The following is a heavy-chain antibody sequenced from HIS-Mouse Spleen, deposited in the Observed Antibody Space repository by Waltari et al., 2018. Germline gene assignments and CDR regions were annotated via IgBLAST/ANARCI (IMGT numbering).Heavy chain of an antibody. Sequence: QLQLQESGPGLVKPSATLSLTCTVSGGSISSSSYYWGWIRQPPGQGLEWIWSIYYSGSTYYNPSLKSRVTISVDTSKNQFSLKLSSVTAADTAVYYCAREIPYSSSWYDWYFDLWGRGTLVTVSS. CDR1: GGSISSSSYY. J-gene: IGHJ2*01. V-gene: IGHV4-39*07. CDR3: AREIPYSSSWYDWYFDL. CDR2: IYYSGST. D-gene: IGHD6-13*01.